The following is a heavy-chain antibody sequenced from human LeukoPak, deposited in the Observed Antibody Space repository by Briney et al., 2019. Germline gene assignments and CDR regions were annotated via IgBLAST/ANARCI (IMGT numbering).Heavy chain of an antibody. CDR2: ITFSGDT. CDR1: GGSISSSN. Sequence: PSETLSLTCTVSGGSISSSNWNWIRQAPGKGLEWIGYITFSGDTNYNPSLGSRVTISLDMSKNQFSLKLTSVTAADTAIYYCARDSVYATNWYDPWGQGTLVTVSS. D-gene: IGHD2-8*01. J-gene: IGHJ5*02. CDR3: ARDSVYATNWYDP. V-gene: IGHV4-59*01.